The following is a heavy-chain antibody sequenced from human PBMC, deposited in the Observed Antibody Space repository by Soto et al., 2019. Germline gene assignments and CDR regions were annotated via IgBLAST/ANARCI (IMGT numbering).Heavy chain of an antibody. Sequence: QVQLQQWGAGLLKPSETLSLTCAVYGGSFSGYYWSWIRQPPGKGLEWIGEINHSGSTNYNPSLKRRVTTSVDTSKNQLSLKLSSVTGADSAVYYCARGLRVGCSGTSCRRSWFGPWGQGTLVTVSS. CDR1: GGSFSGYY. CDR2: INHSGST. CDR3: ARGLRVGCSGTSCRRSWFGP. J-gene: IGHJ5*02. D-gene: IGHD2-2*01. V-gene: IGHV4-34*01.